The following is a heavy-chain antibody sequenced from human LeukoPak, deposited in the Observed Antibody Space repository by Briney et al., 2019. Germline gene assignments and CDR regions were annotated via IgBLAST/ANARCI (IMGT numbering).Heavy chain of an antibody. D-gene: IGHD4-11*01. Sequence: GGSLRLSCTASGFTFSTYWMSWVRQAPGKGLEWVANIHPDGNEKYHVDSVKGRFTISRDSAKNSLFLQMNSLRPEDTAVYYCARDREYTDYLHNWFDPWGQGTLVTVSS. CDR3: ARDREYTDYLHNWFDP. CDR2: IHPDGNEK. J-gene: IGHJ5*02. V-gene: IGHV3-7*01. CDR1: GFTFSTYW.